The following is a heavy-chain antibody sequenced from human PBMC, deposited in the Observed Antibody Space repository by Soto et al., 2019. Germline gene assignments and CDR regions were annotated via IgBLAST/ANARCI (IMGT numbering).Heavy chain of an antibody. Sequence: QVQLVQSGAEVKKPGASVKVSCKASGYIFTGYYMHWVRQVPGQGLELIGWINPNSGGTNYAPKFQGLVTNTRNTPISTAYMRLRRFRSDDTAVYYGARADPYYDFCSGYHAGRYGMDVWGQGTTVTVSS. CDR1: GYIFTGYY. CDR2: INPNSGGT. V-gene: IGHV1-2*04. CDR3: ARADPYYDFCSGYHAGRYGMDV. D-gene: IGHD3-3*01. J-gene: IGHJ6*02.